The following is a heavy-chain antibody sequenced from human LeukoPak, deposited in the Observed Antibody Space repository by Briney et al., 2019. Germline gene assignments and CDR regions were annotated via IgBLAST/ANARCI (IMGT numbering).Heavy chain of an antibody. V-gene: IGHV3-23*01. CDR1: RFTFSSYA. J-gene: IGHJ4*02. CDR3: AKDHSLLVSPNRAYFVY. CDR2: ISGSGGST. D-gene: IGHD2-15*01. Sequence: GGSLRLSCAASRFTFSSYAMSWVRQAPGKGLEWVSVISGSGGSTYYADSVKGRFTISRDNSKNTLYLQMNSLRAEDTAAYYCAKDHSLLVSPNRAYFVYWGQGALVTVSS.